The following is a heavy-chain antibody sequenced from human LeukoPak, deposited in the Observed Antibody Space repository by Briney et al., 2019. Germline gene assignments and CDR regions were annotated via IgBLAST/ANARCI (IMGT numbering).Heavy chain of an antibody. V-gene: IGHV4-39*01. J-gene: IGHJ4*02. CDR3: ARQVGQYYFDY. CDR1: GGSISSSSYY. D-gene: IGHD1-26*01. Sequence: PSETLSLTCTVSGGSISSSSYYWGWIRQPPGKGLEWIGSIYYSGSTYYNPSLKSRVTISVDTSKNQFSLKLSSVTAADTAVYYCARQVGQYYFDYWGQGTLVTVSS. CDR2: IYYSGST.